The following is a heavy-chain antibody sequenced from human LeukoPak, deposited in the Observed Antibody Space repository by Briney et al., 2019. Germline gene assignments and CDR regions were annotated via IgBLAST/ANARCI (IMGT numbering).Heavy chain of an antibody. CDR2: IHYSGNT. Sequence: SETLSLTCTVSGGSTSSSNYYWGWIRQPPGKGLEWIGGIHYSGNTYYNPSLKSRVTISIDTSKNQFSLKLSSVIAADTAVYYCARDSAATIFDYWGQGTLVTVSS. V-gene: IGHV4-39*02. CDR3: ARDSAATIFDY. CDR1: GGSTSSSNYY. D-gene: IGHD5-12*01. J-gene: IGHJ4*02.